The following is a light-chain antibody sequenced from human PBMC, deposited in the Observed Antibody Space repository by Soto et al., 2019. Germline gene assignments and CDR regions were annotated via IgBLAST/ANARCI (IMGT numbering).Light chain of an antibody. J-gene: IGLJ2*01. CDR2: DVS. CDR3: SSYTSSSTVV. V-gene: IGLV2-14*01. Sequence: QSVLTQPASVSGSPGQSITISCTGTSSDVGGYNYVSWYQQHPGKAPKLMIYDVSNRPSGVSNRFSGSKSGNTASLTISGLQADVEADYYCSSYTSSSTVVFGGGTNVTVL. CDR1: SSDVGGYNY.